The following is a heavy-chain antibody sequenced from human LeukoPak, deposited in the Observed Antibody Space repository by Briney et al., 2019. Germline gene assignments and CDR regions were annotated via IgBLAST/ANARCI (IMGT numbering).Heavy chain of an antibody. D-gene: IGHD3-10*01. CDR3: AKEDSGRGGYFYYGMDV. Sequence: PGGSLRPSCAASGFTFSSDGMHWVRQAPGKGLEWVAFIRYDGSNKYYADSVKGRFTISRDNSKNTLYLQMNSLRAEDTAVYYCAKEDSGRGGYFYYGMDVWGQGTTVTVSS. CDR1: GFTFSSDG. V-gene: IGHV3-30*02. J-gene: IGHJ6*02. CDR2: IRYDGSNK.